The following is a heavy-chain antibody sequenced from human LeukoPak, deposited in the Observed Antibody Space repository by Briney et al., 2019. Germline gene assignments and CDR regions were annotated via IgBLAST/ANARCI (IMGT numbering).Heavy chain of an antibody. CDR3: ARYLAGSYFHY. CDR1: GFTLSSYA. J-gene: IGHJ4*02. V-gene: IGHV3-48*04. D-gene: IGHD3-10*01. CDR2: ISSSGSTI. Sequence: GGSLRLSCAASGFTLSSYAMSWVRQAPGKGLEWVSYISSSGSTIYYADSVKGRFTISRDNAKNSLYLQMNSLRAEDTAVYYCARYLAGSYFHYWGQGTLVTVSS.